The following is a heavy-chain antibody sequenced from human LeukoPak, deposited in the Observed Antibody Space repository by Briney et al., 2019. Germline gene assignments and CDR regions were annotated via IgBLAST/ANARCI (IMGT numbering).Heavy chain of an antibody. D-gene: IGHD3-10*01. CDR3: AELARGPTARDY. J-gene: IGHJ4*02. V-gene: IGHV3-23*01. CDR1: GFTFSSYA. CDR2: ISGSGGST. Sequence: PGGSLRLSCAASGFTFSSYAMSWFRQAPGKGLEWVSAISGSGGSTYYADSVKGRFTISRDNSKNTLYLQMNSLRAEDTAVYYCAELARGPTARDYWGQGTLVTVSS.